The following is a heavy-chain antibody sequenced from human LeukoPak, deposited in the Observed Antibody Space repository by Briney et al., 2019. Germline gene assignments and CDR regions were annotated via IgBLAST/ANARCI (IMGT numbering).Heavy chain of an antibody. CDR3: ARHLGRSSYEYSSSY. D-gene: IGHD6-6*01. J-gene: IGHJ4*02. V-gene: IGHV4-39*01. CDR2: IYYSGST. CDR1: GGSISSSSYY. Sequence: SETLSLTCTVSGGSISSSSYYWGWIRQPPGKGLEWIGSIYYSGSTYYNPSLKSRVTISVDTSKNQFSLKLSSVTAADTAVYYCARHLGRSSYEYSSSYWGQGTLVTVSS.